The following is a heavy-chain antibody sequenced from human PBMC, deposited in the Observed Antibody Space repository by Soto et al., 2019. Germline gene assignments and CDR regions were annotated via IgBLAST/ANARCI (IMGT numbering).Heavy chain of an antibody. J-gene: IGHJ4*02. CDR1: GFTFSSYA. CDR3: AKESYYDTSGYFPFDN. D-gene: IGHD3-22*01. V-gene: IGHV3-23*01. CDR2: ISGSGGST. Sequence: GGSLRLSCAASGFTFSSYAMSWVRQAPGKGLEWVSAISGSGGSTYYADSVKGRFTISRDNSKNTLYLQMNSLRAEDTAVYYCAKESYYDTSGYFPFDNWGQGTPVTVSS.